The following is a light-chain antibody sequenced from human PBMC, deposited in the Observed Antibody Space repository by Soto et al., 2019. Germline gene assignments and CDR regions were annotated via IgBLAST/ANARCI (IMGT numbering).Light chain of an antibody. CDR2: EVS. J-gene: IGLJ1*01. Sequence: QSVVTQPACVSGSPGQSMTISCTGTSSDVGGYNYVSWYQQHPGKAPKLMIYEVSNRPSGVSNRFSGSKSGNTASLTISGLQAEDEADYYCSSYTSSSTGVFGTGTKVTAL. CDR3: SSYTSSSTGV. CDR1: SSDVGGYNY. V-gene: IGLV2-14*01.